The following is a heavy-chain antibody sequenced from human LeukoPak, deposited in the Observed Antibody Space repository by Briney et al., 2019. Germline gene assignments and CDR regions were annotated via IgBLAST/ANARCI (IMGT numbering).Heavy chain of an antibody. CDR3: ARRLSYGRYYFDY. V-gene: IGHV4-39*01. Sequence: PSETLSLTCAVPGGSIRNSSFYWGWIRQPPGKGLEWIASIYNSGTTYYNPSLKSRVTISVDTSKNQFSLKLSSVTAADTAVYYCARRLSYGRYYFDYWGQGTLVTVSS. CDR2: IYNSGTT. D-gene: IGHD5-18*01. J-gene: IGHJ4*02. CDR1: GGSIRNSSFY.